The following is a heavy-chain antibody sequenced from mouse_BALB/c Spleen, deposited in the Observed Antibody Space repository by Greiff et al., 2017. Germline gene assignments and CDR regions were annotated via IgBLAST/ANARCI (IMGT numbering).Heavy chain of an antibody. J-gene: IGHJ4*01. D-gene: IGHD1-2*01. CDR2: INPDSSTI. Sequence: EVKLLESGGGLVQPGGSLKLSCAASGFDFSRYWMSWVRQAPGKGLEWIGEINPDSSTINYTPSLKDKFIISRDNAKNTLYLQMSKVRSEDTALYYCARPIYGYRAMDYWGQGTSVTVSS. CDR1: GFDFSRYW. CDR3: ARPIYGYRAMDY. V-gene: IGHV4-1*02.